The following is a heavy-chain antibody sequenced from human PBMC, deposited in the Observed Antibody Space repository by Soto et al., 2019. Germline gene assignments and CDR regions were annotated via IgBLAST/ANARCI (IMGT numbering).Heavy chain of an antibody. V-gene: IGHV4-31*11. CDR1: GGSIISASYS. D-gene: IGHD6-6*01. CDR3: AREDAARIERWFDA. CDR2: IYSSGST. J-gene: IGHJ5*02. Sequence: SETLSLTCAVSGGSIISASYSWNWIRQSPGRGLEWIGHIYSSGSTYYNPSLKSRASISVDTSNNQFSLKLTSVTAADTAVYFCAREDAARIERWFDAWGQGILVTVSS.